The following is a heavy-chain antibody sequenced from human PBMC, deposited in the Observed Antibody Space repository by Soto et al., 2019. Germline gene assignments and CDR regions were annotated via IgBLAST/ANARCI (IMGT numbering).Heavy chain of an antibody. V-gene: IGHV3-30-3*01. CDR2: ISNDGNRK. Sequence: QVQLVESGGGVVQPGGSLRLSCAASRFSFSDYAMHWVRQAPGKGLEWVAVISNDGNRKYYADSVKGRFTISRDNSKDTLYLQMNGLRPEDTDVFYCVRDLGGGTPQFDYWGQGALVTVSS. D-gene: IGHD2-15*01. J-gene: IGHJ4*02. CDR3: VRDLGGGTPQFDY. CDR1: RFSFSDYA.